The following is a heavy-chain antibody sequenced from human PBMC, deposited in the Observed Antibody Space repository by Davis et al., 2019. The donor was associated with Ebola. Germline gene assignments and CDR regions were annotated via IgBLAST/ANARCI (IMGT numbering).Heavy chain of an antibody. CDR2: IKQDGSEK. CDR3: ARDQGTIYPYYFDY. CDR1: GFTFSSYW. Sequence: GESLKISCAASGFTFSSYWMSWVRQAPGKGLEWVANIKQDGSEKYYVESVKGRFTISRDNAKNSLYLQMNSLRAEDTAVYYCARDQGTIYPYYFDYWGQGALVTVSS. V-gene: IGHV3-7*01. D-gene: IGHD1-7*01. J-gene: IGHJ4*02.